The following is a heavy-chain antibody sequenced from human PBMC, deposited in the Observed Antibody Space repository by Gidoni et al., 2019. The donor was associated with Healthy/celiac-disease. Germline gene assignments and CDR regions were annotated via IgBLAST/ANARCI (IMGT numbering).Heavy chain of an antibody. J-gene: IGHJ4*02. CDR3: TTSYYDYVWGSYRLVDY. D-gene: IGHD3-16*02. V-gene: IGHV3-15*01. Sequence: EVQLVESGGGLVKPGGSLRLSCAASGFTFSNAWMRWVRQAPGKGLEWVGRIKSKTDGGTTDYAAPVKGRFTISRDDSKNTLYLQMNSLKTEDTAVYYCTTSYYDYVWGSYRLVDYWGQGTLVTVSS. CDR1: GFTFSNAW. CDR2: IKSKTDGGTT.